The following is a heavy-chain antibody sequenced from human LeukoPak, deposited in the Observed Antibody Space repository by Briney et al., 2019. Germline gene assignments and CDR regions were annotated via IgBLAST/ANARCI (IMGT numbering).Heavy chain of an antibody. Sequence: GGSLRLSCAASGFNFSSYSMNWVRQAPGKGLEWLSYISSGSRTIFYADSVKGRFTISRDNAKNSLFLQMNSLRAEDTAVYYCARESITGHRDFDYWGQGTLVTVSS. J-gene: IGHJ4*02. D-gene: IGHD1-20*01. CDR1: GFNFSSYS. V-gene: IGHV3-48*01. CDR2: ISSGSRTI. CDR3: ARESITGHRDFDY.